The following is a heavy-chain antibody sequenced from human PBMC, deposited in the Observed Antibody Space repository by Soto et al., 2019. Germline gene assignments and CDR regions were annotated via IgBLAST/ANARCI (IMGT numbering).Heavy chain of an antibody. CDR1: GGTFSSYR. V-gene: IGHV1-69*01. CDR2: IVPIYRTA. Sequence: QVQLVQSGAEMRRPGSSVKVSCKASGGTFSSYRINWVRQAPGQGLEWVGGIVPIYRTADYAQKFQGRVTINADESARTAYMELRGLKSHDTAVYYCARDSGAKLSSSWGQGTRVTVSS. D-gene: IGHD6-13*01. J-gene: IGHJ4*02. CDR3: ARDSGAKLSSS.